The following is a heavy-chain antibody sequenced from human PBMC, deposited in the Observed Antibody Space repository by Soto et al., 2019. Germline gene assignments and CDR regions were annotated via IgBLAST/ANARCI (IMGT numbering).Heavy chain of an antibody. J-gene: IGHJ4*02. V-gene: IGHV3-48*01. D-gene: IGHD3-3*01. Sequence: EVQLVESGGGLVQPGGSLRLSCAASGFTFSSYSMNWVRQAPGKGLEWVSYISSSSSTIYYADSVKGRFTISRDNAKNSLYLQMNSLRAEDTAVYYCAREYDFWSGKNQNFDYWGQGTLVTVSS. CDR3: AREYDFWSGKNQNFDY. CDR1: GFTFSSYS. CDR2: ISSSSSTI.